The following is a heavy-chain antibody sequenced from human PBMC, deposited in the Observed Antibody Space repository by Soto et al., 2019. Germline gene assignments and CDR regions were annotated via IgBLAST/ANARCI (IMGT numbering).Heavy chain of an antibody. Sequence: ASVKVSCKASGYTFTGYYMHWVRQAPGQGLEWMGWINPNSGGTNYAQKFQGWVTMTRDTSISTAYMELSRLRSDDTAVYYCARDSPRSSSLYGMDVWGQGTTVTVSS. CDR1: GYTFTGYY. J-gene: IGHJ6*02. D-gene: IGHD6-6*01. CDR3: ARDSPRSSSLYGMDV. CDR2: INPNSGGT. V-gene: IGHV1-2*04.